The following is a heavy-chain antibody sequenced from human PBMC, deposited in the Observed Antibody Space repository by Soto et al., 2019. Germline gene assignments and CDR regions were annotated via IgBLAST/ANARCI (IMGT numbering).Heavy chain of an antibody. D-gene: IGHD6-13*01. J-gene: IGHJ5*02. CDR3: ARGGGGQQPINHNWFDP. Sequence: PSETLSLTCAVYGGSLSGYYWSWIRQPPGKGLEWIGEINHSGSTNYNPSLKSRVTISVDTSKNQFSLKLSSVTAADTAVYYCARGGGGQQPINHNWFDPWGQGTLVTVSS. CDR2: INHSGST. V-gene: IGHV4-34*01. CDR1: GGSLSGYY.